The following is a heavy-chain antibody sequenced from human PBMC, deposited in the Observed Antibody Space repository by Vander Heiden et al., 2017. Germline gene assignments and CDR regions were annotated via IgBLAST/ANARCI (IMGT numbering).Heavy chain of an antibody. CDR3: ARGGTAMVLNY. Sequence: EVQLVESGGGLVKPGGSLRLSCAASGFTFSSDSRNWVRQAPGKGLEWVSSISSSSSYIYYADSVKGRFTISRDNAKNSLYLQMNSLRAEDTAVYYCARGGTAMVLNYWGQGTLVTVSS. J-gene: IGHJ4*02. V-gene: IGHV3-21*01. CDR2: ISSSSSYI. CDR1: GFTFSSDS. D-gene: IGHD5-18*01.